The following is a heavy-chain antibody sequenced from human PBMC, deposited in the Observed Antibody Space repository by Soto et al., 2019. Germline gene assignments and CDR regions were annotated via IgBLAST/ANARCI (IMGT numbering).Heavy chain of an antibody. CDR3: WRVEAVVGLYNCHGVDV. V-gene: IGHV1-69*12. CDR1: GGTFSNYA. Sequence: QVQLVQPGAEVKKPGSSVKVSCKVSGGTFSNYAIDWVRLAPGHGLEWMGGIVTIFGTTYYTQKFQGRANIIADDSTTTAYLEMSSRRSQDTAIYDCWRVEAVVGLYNCHGVDVWGQGTAVSVSS. CDR2: IVTIFGTT. J-gene: IGHJ6*02. D-gene: IGHD6-19*01.